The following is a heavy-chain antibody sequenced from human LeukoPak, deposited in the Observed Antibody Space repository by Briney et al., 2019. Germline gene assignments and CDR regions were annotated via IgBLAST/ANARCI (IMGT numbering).Heavy chain of an antibody. CDR3: ARAPTTSYCGGDCYPDY. D-gene: IGHD2-21*02. CDR2: ISAYNGNT. V-gene: IGHV1-18*01. CDR1: GYTFTSYG. Sequence: ASVKVSCKASGYTFTSYGIIWVRQAPGQGLEWMGWISAYNGNTNYAQKLQGRVTMTTDTSTSTAYMELRSLRSDDTAVYYCARAPTTSYCGGDCYPDYWGQGTLVTVSS. J-gene: IGHJ4*02.